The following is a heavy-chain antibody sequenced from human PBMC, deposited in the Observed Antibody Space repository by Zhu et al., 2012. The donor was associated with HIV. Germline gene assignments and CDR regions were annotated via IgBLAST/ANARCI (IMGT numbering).Heavy chain of an antibody. D-gene: IGHD3-9*01. CDR2: MSYSGSD. Sequence: QVQLQESGPGLVKPSDTLSLTCAVSGYSISSSNWWGWIRQPPGKGLEWIAYMSYSGSDLLQCVPQESSHHVSRHVQEPVLPEAEVCDRVDTAVYYCARIREDILTGYYYYYMDVWGKRGPRSPSP. CDR3: ARIREDILTGYYYYYMDV. J-gene: IGHJ6*03. CDR1: GYSISSSNW. V-gene: IGHV4-28*01.